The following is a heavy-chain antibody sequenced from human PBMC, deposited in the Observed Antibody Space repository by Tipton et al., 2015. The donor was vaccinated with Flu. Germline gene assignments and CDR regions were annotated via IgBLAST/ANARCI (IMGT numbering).Heavy chain of an antibody. CDR2: INHNGST. CDR3: GWLSYGYRAHDY. Sequence: TLSLTCAVYGGSISGYYWGWIRQPPGKGLEWIGGINHNGSTNYNPSPKSRVTITVDTSKNQFSLKLSSVTAAATAVYYYGWLSYGYRAHDYWGQGTLVTVPS. J-gene: IGHJ4*02. D-gene: IGHD5-18*01. CDR1: GGSISGYY. V-gene: IGHV4-34*03.